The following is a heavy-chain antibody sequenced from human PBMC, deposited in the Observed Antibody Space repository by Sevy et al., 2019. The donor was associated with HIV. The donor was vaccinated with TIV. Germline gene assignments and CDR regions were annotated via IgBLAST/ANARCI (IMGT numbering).Heavy chain of an antibody. J-gene: IGHJ5*02. CDR1: GFTFSNAW. V-gene: IGHV3-15*01. CDR2: IKSKTDGGTT. CDR3: TTDRRALLWWGEPRYP. Sequence: GGSLRLSCAASGFTFSNAWMSWVRQAPGKGLEWVGRIKSKTDGGTTDYAAPVKGRFTISRDDSKNTLYLQMNSLKTEDTAVYYCTTDRRALLWWGEPRYPWGQGTLVTVSS. D-gene: IGHD2-21*01.